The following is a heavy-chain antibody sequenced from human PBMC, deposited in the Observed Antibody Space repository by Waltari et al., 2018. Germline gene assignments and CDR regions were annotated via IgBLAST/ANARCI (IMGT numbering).Heavy chain of an antibody. V-gene: IGHV3-21*03. Sequence: EVQLVESGGGLVKPGGSLRLTCAASGFALTSFGLSWVRQAPGKGLEWVSASTDGGAYLYYADSVRGRFTVSIDNAKNSLHLQMNNLRAEDTAVYYCARALTTPNDFWGQGTLVTVSS. D-gene: IGHD4-17*01. CDR3: ARALTTPNDF. J-gene: IGHJ4*02. CDR2: STDGGAYL. CDR1: GFALTSFG.